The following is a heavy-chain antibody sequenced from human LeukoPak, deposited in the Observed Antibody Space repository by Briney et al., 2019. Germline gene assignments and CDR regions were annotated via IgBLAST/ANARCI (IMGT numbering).Heavy chain of an antibody. V-gene: IGHV3-9*01. Sequence: GRSLRLSCAASGFTFDDYAMHWVRQAPGKGLEWVSGISWNSGSIGYADSVKDRFTISRDNAKNSLYLQMNSLRAEDTALYYCAKDHDLYGDYFDYWGQGTLVTVSS. D-gene: IGHD4-17*01. CDR3: AKDHDLYGDYFDY. J-gene: IGHJ4*02. CDR2: ISWNSGSI. CDR1: GFTFDDYA.